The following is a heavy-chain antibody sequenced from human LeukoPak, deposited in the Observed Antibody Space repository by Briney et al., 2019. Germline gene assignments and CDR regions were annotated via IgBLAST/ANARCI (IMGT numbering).Heavy chain of an antibody. V-gene: IGHV3-7*05. CDR3: AKSYCSSPSCYGVIDY. Sequence: GGSLRLSCAASGFTFSIYWMSWVRQAPGKGLEWVANIKEDGSEKNYVDSVKGRLTISRDNSKNTLYLQMNSLRAEDTAVYYCAKSYCSSPSCYGVIDYWGQGTLVTVSS. CDR1: GFTFSIYW. CDR2: IKEDGSEK. D-gene: IGHD2-2*01. J-gene: IGHJ4*02.